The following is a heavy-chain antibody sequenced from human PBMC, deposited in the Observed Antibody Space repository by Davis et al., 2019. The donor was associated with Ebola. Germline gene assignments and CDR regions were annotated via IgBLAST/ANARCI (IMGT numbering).Heavy chain of an antibody. CDR3: ARRRWFGESWWFDP. CDR1: GGSFSGYY. J-gene: IGHJ5*02. Sequence: MPGGSLRLSCAVYGGSFSGYYWSWIRQPPGKGLEWIGYIYDSGSTNYSPSLKSRVTMSVDTSKNQFSLKLSSVTAADTAVYYCARRRWFGESWWFDPWGQGTLVTVSS. V-gene: IGHV4-59*08. D-gene: IGHD3-10*01. CDR2: IYDSGST.